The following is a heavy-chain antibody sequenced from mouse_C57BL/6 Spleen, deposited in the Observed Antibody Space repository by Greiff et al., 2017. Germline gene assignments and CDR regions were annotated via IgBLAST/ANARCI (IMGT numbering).Heavy chain of an antibody. CDR3: ASLYSGDY. Sequence: EVKLQESGGGLVKPGGSLKLSCAASGFTFSSYAMSWVRQTPEKRLEWVATISDGGSYTYYPDNVKGRFTISRDNAKNNLYLQMSHLKSEDTAMYYCASLYSGDYWGQGTSVTVSS. CDR1: GFTFSSYA. D-gene: IGHD2-1*01. V-gene: IGHV5-4*03. J-gene: IGHJ4*01. CDR2: ISDGGSYT.